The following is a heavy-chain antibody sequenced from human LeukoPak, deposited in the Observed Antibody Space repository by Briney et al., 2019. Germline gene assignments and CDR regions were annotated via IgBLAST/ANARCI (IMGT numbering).Heavy chain of an antibody. V-gene: IGHV3-30*03. CDR3: TGSFWSASKEGDN. CDR2: TSNDGRSQ. J-gene: IGHJ4*02. Sequence: PGGSLRLSCVASGFTLITYNMNWVRQAPGKGPEWVTVTSNDGRSQYYADSVKGRFTISGDTSENKVYLQMDSLRPDDTSVYYYTGSFWSASKEGDNWGQGTLVTVSS. D-gene: IGHD3-3*01. CDR1: GFTLITYN.